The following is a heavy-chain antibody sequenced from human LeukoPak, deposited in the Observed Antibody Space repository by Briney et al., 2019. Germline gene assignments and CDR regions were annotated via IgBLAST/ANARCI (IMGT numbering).Heavy chain of an antibody. V-gene: IGHV1-8*03. CDR1: GYTFTSYD. J-gene: IGHJ4*02. Sequence: ASVKVSFKASGYTFTSYDINWVRQATGQGLEWMGWMNPNSGNTGYAQKFQGRVTITRNTSISTAYMELSSLRSEDTAVYYCARGKRGSGSYPFDYWGQGTLVTVSS. CDR2: MNPNSGNT. D-gene: IGHD3-10*01. CDR3: ARGKRGSGSYPFDY.